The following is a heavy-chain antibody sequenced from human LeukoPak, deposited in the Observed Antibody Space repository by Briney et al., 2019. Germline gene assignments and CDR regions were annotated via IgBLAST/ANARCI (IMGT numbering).Heavy chain of an antibody. V-gene: IGHV1-46*01. Sequence: ASVKVSCKASGYTFTSYYMHWMRQAPGQGPEWMGIISPRGGSTDYAQKFQGRITMTSDTSTSTVYMELNSLRSDDTAVYYCARANEHSSSWGGGYWGQGTLVTVSS. D-gene: IGHD6-6*01. CDR3: ARANEHSSSWGGGY. J-gene: IGHJ4*02. CDR1: GYTFTSYY. CDR2: ISPRGGST.